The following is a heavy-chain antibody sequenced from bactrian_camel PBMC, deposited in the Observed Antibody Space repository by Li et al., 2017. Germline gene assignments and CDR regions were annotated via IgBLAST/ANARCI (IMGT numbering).Heavy chain of an antibody. Sequence: HVQLVESGGGSVQAGGSLKLSCKVSGFTYKATCMGWFRTAPEKKREGVAVIRPNGDEQYCADSVKGRFTISLDRGENMVYLQMNSLSPEDTAMYYCAAGFSGATCTWVNSLARRGVDPDHWAQGTQVTVS. CDR1: GFTYKATC. CDR3: AAGFSGATCTWVNSLARRGVDPDH. V-gene: IGHV3S1*01. CDR2: IRPNGDEQ. D-gene: IGHD3*01. J-gene: IGHJ4*01.